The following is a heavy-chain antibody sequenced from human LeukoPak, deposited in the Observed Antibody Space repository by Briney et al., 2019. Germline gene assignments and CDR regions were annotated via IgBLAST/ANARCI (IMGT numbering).Heavy chain of an antibody. CDR1: GYTFTGYY. CDR2: INPNSGGT. D-gene: IGHD5-12*01. CDR3: ARELTYVVATSWLGKGWFDP. Sequence: GASVKVSCKASGYTFTGYYMHWVRQAPGQGLEWMGWINPNSGGTNYAQKFQGRVTMTRDTSISTAYMELSRLRSDDTAVYYCARELTYVVATSWLGKGWFDPWGQGTLVTVSS. V-gene: IGHV1-2*02. J-gene: IGHJ5*02.